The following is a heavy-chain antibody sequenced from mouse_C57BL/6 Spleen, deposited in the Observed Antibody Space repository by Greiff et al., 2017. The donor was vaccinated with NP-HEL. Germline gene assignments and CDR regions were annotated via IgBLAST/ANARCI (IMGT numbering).Heavy chain of an antibody. CDR2: IDPEDGDT. V-gene: IGHV14-1*01. J-gene: IGHJ2*01. CDR1: GFNIKDYY. D-gene: IGHD1-1*01. Sequence: VQLQQSGAELVRPGASVKLSCTASGFNIKDYYMHWVKQRPEQGLEWIGRIDPEDGDTEYAPKFQGKATMTADTSSNTAYLQLSSLTSEDTAVYYCTTPYYYGSSYDCDYWGQGTTLTVSS. CDR3: TTPYYYGSSYDCDY.